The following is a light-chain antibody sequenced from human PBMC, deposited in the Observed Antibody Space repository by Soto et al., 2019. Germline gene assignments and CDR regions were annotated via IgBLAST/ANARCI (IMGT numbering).Light chain of an antibody. V-gene: IGKV1-39*01. J-gene: IGKJ1*01. CDR3: QQTYIAPAT. Sequence: DIQMTQSPSSLSASVGDRVTITCQASQSISNCLSWFQQKPGQAPKLLIYAASSLQSGVPSRFSGSGSGTDFILTIDSLQPEDFATYYCQQTYIAPATFGQGTKVGVK. CDR1: QSISNC. CDR2: AAS.